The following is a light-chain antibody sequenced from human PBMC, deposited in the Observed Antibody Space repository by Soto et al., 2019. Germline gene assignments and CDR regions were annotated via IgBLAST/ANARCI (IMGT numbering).Light chain of an antibody. CDR3: QQSYGTSWT. V-gene: IGKV1-39*01. CDR2: AAS. Sequence: IQMTQTPSSLSASIGARVTITCRASQSIGRFLNWYQQKPGKAPKPLIYAASSLQSGVPSRFSGSGSGTDFTLIISSLQPEDFAIYYCQQSYGTSWTFGQGTKVDIK. CDR1: QSIGRF. J-gene: IGKJ1*01.